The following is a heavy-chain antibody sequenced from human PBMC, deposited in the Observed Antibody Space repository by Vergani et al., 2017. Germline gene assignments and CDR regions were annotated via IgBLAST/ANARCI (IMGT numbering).Heavy chain of an antibody. CDR2: IYHSGGA. CDR3: ARTESFILRYFH. Sequence: QLHLQESGPGLVKPSETLSLTCTVSGGSITSSSYYWGWIRQPPGKGLEWIGNIYHSGGAYYNPSLKGRVTISVDTSKNQFSLEVTSVTAADTAIYFCARTESFILRYFHW. D-gene: IGHD3-9*01. CDR1: GGSITSSSYY. J-gene: IGHJ1*01. V-gene: IGHV4-39*01.